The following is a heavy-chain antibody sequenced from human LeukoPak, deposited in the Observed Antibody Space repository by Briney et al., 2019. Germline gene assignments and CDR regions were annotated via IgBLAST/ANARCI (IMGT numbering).Heavy chain of an antibody. Sequence: ASVKVSCKVSGYTLTELSMHWVRQAPGKGLEWMGGFDPEDGETIYAQKFQGRVTMTRNTSISTAYMDLRSLRSDDTAVYYCAREDIVLLTTPMRGGAFDFWGQGTLVTVSS. CDR2: FDPEDGET. CDR3: AREDIVLLTTPMRGGAFDF. J-gene: IGHJ4*02. V-gene: IGHV1-24*01. CDR1: GYTLTELS. D-gene: IGHD2-8*01.